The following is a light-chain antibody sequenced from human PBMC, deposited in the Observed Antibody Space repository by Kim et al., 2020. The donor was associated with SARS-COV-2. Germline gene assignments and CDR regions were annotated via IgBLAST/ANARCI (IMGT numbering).Light chain of an antibody. V-gene: IGLV6-57*01. CDR3: QSYHSTNRV. CDR2: ENN. CDR1: SGSIKNNY. Sequence: KTVTISCTRSSGSIKNNYVHWYQQRPGSNPTTIIYENNKRPSGVPDRFSGSIDTSSNSASLTISGLKTDDEADYYCQSYHSTNRVFGGGTQLTVL. J-gene: IGLJ3*02.